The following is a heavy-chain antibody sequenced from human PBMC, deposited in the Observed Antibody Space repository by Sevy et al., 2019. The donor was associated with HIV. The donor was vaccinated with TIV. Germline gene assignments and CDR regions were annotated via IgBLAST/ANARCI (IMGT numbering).Heavy chain of an antibody. CDR3: ARHCTGSSCSHAFDI. V-gene: IGHV4-34*01. Sequence: SETLSLTCAVYGGSFSGYYWSWIRQPPGKGLEWIGEINHSGGTNYNPSLKSRVTIAVDTSRNQFSLKLNSVIAADTDAYYCARHCTGSSCSHAFDIWGKGTMVTVSS. D-gene: IGHD2-15*01. CDR2: INHSGGT. CDR1: GGSFSGYY. J-gene: IGHJ3*02.